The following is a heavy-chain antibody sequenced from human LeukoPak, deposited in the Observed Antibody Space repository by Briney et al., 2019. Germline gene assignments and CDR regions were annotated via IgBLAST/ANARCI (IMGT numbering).Heavy chain of an antibody. D-gene: IGHD6-13*01. V-gene: IGHV1-18*01. CDR2: ISAYNGNT. CDR3: ARDPFTWYSSSWSASHDAFDI. J-gene: IGHJ3*02. Sequence: GASVKVSCKASGYTFTSYGISWVRQAPGQGLEWMGWISAYNGNTNYAQKLQGRVTMTTDTSTSTAYMELRSLRSDDTAVYYCARDPFTWYSSSWSASHDAFDIWGQGTMVTVSS. CDR1: GYTFTSYG.